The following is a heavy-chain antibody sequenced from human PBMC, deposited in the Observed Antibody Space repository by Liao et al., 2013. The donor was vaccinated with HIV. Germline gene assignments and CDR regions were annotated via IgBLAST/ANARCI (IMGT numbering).Heavy chain of an antibody. J-gene: IGHJ4*02. CDR3: ARGLAAAYDY. D-gene: IGHD6-13*01. V-gene: IGHV4-34*01. Sequence: SQVTMSVDTSKNQFSLNLSSVTAADTAVYYCARGLAAAYDYWGQGTLVTVSS.